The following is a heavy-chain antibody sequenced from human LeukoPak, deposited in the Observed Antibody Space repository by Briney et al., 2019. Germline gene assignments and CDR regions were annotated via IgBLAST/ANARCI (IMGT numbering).Heavy chain of an antibody. Sequence: WETLSLTCAVYNGSFSGYHWSWIRQSPGKGLEWIGEVNEGGNNYFNPSLRGRVSISIDTSRDHFSLKLMSVTDADTAVYNCARASWSGGGGFDPWGQGTLVTVSS. D-gene: IGHD3-3*01. J-gene: IGHJ5*02. V-gene: IGHV4-34*01. CDR2: VNEGGNN. CDR3: ARASWSGGGGFDP. CDR1: NGSFSGYH.